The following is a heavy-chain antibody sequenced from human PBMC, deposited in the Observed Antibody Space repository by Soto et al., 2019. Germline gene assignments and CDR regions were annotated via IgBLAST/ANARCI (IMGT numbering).Heavy chain of an antibody. CDR3: ATSRYCSGGRCYPGYDY. V-gene: IGHV3-33*01. CDR1: GFIFSSYG. CDR2: IWYDGSNK. J-gene: IGHJ4*02. Sequence: QVQLVESGGGVVQPGRSLRLSCAASGFIFSSYGMHWVRQAPGKGLEWVVVIWYDGSNKYYADSVKGRLTISRDNSKNTLYLQMNSLRAEDTAVYYCATSRYCSGGRCYPGYDYWGQGTLVTVSS. D-gene: IGHD2-15*01.